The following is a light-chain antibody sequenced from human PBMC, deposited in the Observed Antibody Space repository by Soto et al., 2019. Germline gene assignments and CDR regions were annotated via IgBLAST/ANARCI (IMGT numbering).Light chain of an antibody. J-gene: IGKJ1*01. CDR2: GAS. V-gene: IGKV3-20*01. Sequence: EIVLAQCPAALSSSPGEGAALSCRASRSVSSNLAWYQQKPGQAPGLLIYGASTRATGIPDRFSGSGSGTDFTLTISRMEPEDFAVYYCQQYGSLRTFGQGTKVDI. CDR1: RSVSSN. CDR3: QQYGSLRT.